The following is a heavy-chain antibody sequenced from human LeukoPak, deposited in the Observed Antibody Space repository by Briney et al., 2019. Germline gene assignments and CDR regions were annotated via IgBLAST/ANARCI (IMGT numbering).Heavy chain of an antibody. Sequence: GSSLRLSCAASGFTFSSYAMHWVRQAPGKGLEWVAVISYDGSNKYYADSVKGRFTISRDNSKNTLYLQMNSLRAEDTAVYYCARDPIAVADEYYFDYWGQGTLVTVSS. CDR3: ARDPIAVADEYYFDY. D-gene: IGHD6-19*01. CDR2: ISYDGSNK. CDR1: GFTFSSYA. V-gene: IGHV3-30-3*01. J-gene: IGHJ4*02.